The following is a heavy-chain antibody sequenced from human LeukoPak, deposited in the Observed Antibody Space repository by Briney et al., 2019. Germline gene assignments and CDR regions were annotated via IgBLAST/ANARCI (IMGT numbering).Heavy chain of an antibody. Sequence: SDTLSLTCTVSGGSISSYYWSWIRQPPGKGLEWVGYIYYSGSSNYNPSLMSRVTISVDTSKNQFSLKLSSVTAADTAVYYCARVSPDTATDYGWFDPWGQGSLVTVSS. D-gene: IGHD5-18*01. CDR1: GGSISSYY. CDR3: ARVSPDTATDYGWFDP. V-gene: IGHV4-59*07. J-gene: IGHJ5*02. CDR2: IYYSGSS.